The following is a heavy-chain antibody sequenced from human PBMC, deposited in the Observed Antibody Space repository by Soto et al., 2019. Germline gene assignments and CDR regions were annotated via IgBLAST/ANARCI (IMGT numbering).Heavy chain of an antibody. Sequence: ESLSLTGTVSGGSISNYYWSWIRQPAGKGLEWIGRIYTSGNTNYNPSLKGRVTMSVDMSKNQFSLKLSSVAAADTAVYYCARDDNGDKGRAFDPWGQGTLVTVSS. CDR1: GGSISNYY. CDR2: IYTSGNT. CDR3: ARDDNGDKGRAFDP. J-gene: IGHJ5*02. D-gene: IGHD4-17*01. V-gene: IGHV4-4*07.